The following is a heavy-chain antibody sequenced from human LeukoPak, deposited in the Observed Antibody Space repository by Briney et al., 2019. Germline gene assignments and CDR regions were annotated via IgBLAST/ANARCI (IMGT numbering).Heavy chain of an antibody. CDR1: GFTFNSYA. CDR3: AKARWNSSGWPDY. D-gene: IGHD6-19*01. J-gene: IGHJ4*02. Sequence: GGSLRLSCAASGFTFNSYAMTWVRQAPGKGLEWVSAISGSGGSTYYADSVKGRFTISRDNSKNTLYLQMNSLRAEDTAVYYCAKARWNSSGWPDYWGQGTLVTVSS. CDR2: ISGSGGST. V-gene: IGHV3-23*01.